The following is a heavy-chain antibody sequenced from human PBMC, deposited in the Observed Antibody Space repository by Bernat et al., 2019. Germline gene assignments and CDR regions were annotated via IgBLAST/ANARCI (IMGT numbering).Heavy chain of an antibody. Sequence: EVQLVESGGGLVKPGGSLRLSCAASGFTFSSYSMNWVRQAPGKGLVWVSRINSDGSSTSYADSVKGRFTISRDNAKNTLYLQMNSLRAEDTAVYYCARERGATGGRFDYWGQGTLVTVSS. J-gene: IGHJ4*02. D-gene: IGHD4-17*01. CDR2: INSDGSST. CDR1: GFTFSSYS. CDR3: ARERGATGGRFDY. V-gene: IGHV3-74*01.